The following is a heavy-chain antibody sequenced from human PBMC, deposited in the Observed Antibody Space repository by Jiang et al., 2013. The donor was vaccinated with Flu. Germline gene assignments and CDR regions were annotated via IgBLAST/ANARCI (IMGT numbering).Heavy chain of an antibody. CDR1: GGSFSGYY. J-gene: IGHJ4*02. CDR2: INHSGST. CDR3: ASTYYDSSGYYYVDY. Sequence: LLKPSETLSLTCAVYGGSFSGYYWSWIRQPPGKGLEWIGEINHSGSTNYNPSLKSRVTISVDTSKNQFSLKLSSVTAADTAVYYCASTYYDSSGYYYVDYWGQGTLVTVSS. V-gene: IGHV4-34*01. D-gene: IGHD3-22*01.